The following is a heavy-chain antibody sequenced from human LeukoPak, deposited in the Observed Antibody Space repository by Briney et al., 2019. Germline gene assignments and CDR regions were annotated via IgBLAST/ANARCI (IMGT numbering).Heavy chain of an antibody. CDR1: GYTFTGYY. Sequence: ASVKVSCKASGYTFTGYYMHWVRQAPGQGLEWMGWINPNSGGTNYAQKFQGRVTMTRDTSISTAYMELSRLRTDDTAVYYCARVPGYSSSWYHLDYWGQGTLVTVSS. D-gene: IGHD6-13*01. CDR2: INPNSGGT. CDR3: ARVPGYSSSWYHLDY. J-gene: IGHJ4*02. V-gene: IGHV1-2*02.